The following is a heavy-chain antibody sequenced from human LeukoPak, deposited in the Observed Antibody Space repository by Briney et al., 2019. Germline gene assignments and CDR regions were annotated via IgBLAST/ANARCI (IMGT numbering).Heavy chain of an antibody. CDR1: GFTFSDYW. CDR2: INIDGSDT. CDR3: ARGRSPTNGGFDY. Sequence: GGSLRLSCAASGFTFSDYWMHWVRQAPGKGLVWVSRINIDGSDTTHADPVKGRFTISRDNAKSTLYLQMNRLRVEDTAVYFCARGRSPTNGGFDYWGQGTLVTVSS. V-gene: IGHV3-74*01. J-gene: IGHJ4*02. D-gene: IGHD7-27*01.